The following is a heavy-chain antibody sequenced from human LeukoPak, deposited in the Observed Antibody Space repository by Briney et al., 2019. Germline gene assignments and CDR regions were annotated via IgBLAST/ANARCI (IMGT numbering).Heavy chain of an antibody. CDR3: ARDYYGSGSYYPPYYYYYGMDV. CDR1: GGSLSSYY. J-gene: IGHJ6*02. V-gene: IGHV4-4*07. D-gene: IGHD3-10*01. Sequence: SETLSLTCTVSGGSLSSYYWSWIRQPAGKGLEWIGRIYTSGSTNYNPSLKSRVTMSVDTSKNQFSLKLSSVTAADTAVYYCARDYYGSGSYYPPYYYYYGMDVWGQGTTVTVSS. CDR2: IYTSGST.